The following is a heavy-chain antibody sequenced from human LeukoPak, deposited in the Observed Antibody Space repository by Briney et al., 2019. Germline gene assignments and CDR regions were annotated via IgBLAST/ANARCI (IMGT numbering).Heavy chain of an antibody. Sequence: SDTLSLTCSVSGASVRTEYWSWFRQPPGRRLEGIGYIYDRGTTDYNPSLNSRVTVSVDTSKNRSSLNLRSVTAADTAVYYCARTTRAGLHDYWGPGTLVTVSS. CDR1: GASVRTEY. D-gene: IGHD1-1*01. V-gene: IGHV4-59*02. CDR3: ARTTRAGLHDY. J-gene: IGHJ4*02. CDR2: IYDRGTT.